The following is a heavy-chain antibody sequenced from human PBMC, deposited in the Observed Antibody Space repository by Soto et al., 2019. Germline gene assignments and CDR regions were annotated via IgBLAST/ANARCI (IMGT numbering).Heavy chain of an antibody. J-gene: IGHJ4*02. CDR1: GFTFTNYE. D-gene: IGHD5-12*01. CDR3: AIDPEKYSGSDMGIGY. V-gene: IGHV3-48*03. CDR2: ISSSGKTI. Sequence: GGSLRLSCAASGFTFTNYEMNWVRQAPGKGLEWISYISSSGKTISYADSVKGRFTISRDNAKNSLYLQMNSLRAEDTAVYYCAIDPEKYSGSDMGIGYCGKGPRGTVSS.